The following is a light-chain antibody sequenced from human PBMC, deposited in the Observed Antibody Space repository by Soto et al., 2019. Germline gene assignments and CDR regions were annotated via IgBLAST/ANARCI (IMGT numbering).Light chain of an antibody. CDR1: SSNIGSNT. J-gene: IGLJ3*02. Sequence: QSVLTQPPSASGTPGQRVTISCSGSSSNIGSNTVNWYQQLPGTAPKLLIYSNKQRPSGVPDRFSGSKSGTSASLAISGLQSEDEAHYYCAAWDDSLNGWVFGGGTKVTVL. CDR2: SNK. CDR3: AAWDDSLNGWV. V-gene: IGLV1-44*01.